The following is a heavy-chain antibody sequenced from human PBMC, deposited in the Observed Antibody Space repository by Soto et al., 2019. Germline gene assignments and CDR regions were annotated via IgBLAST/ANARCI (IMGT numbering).Heavy chain of an antibody. V-gene: IGHV4-59*01. CDR2: IYYSGST. CDR3: ARENVWYFDY. CDR1: CGSINSDY. J-gene: IGHJ4*02. Sequence: SVTLSLTYTVSCGSINSDYWSWILQPPGKGLEWIGYIYYSGSTNYNPSLKSRVTISVDTSKDQFSLKLSSVTAADTAVYYCARENVWYFDYWGQGTLVTVSS. D-gene: IGHD3-16*01.